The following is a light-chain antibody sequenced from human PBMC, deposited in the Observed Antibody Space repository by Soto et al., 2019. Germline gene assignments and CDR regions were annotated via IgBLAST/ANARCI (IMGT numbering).Light chain of an antibody. Sequence: TQMTQSPSTLSASVGDRVTITCRASQSISNRLAWYQQTPGKAPKLLIFKASTSQSGVPSSFSGSGSGTEFTLTISSLQPGDFATYYCQQYDNYPLTFGQGTRLEI. CDR3: QQYDNYPLT. J-gene: IGKJ5*01. CDR1: QSISNR. CDR2: KAS. V-gene: IGKV1-5*03.